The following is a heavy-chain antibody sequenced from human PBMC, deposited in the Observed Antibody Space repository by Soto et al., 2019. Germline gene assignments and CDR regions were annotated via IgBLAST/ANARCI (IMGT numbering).Heavy chain of an antibody. D-gene: IGHD2-15*01. CDR2: IIPLFGTP. CDR3: ASICSDASCYPI. J-gene: IGHJ4*02. V-gene: IGHV1-69*12. CDR1: GGTFSSYA. Sequence: QVQLAQSGAEVKKPGSSVKVSCKASGGTFSSYAFNWVRQAPGQGLEWMGGIIPLFGTPKYAQKFQGRVTITADESTSTAYMELSSLRSEDTAVYYCASICSDASCYPIWGQGTLVTVSS.